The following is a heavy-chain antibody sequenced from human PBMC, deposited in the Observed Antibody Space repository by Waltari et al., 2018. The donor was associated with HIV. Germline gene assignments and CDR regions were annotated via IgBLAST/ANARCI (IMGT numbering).Heavy chain of an antibody. J-gene: IGHJ4*02. CDR1: GFTFSSFG. Sequence: EVQLLESGGGLVQPGGSLRLACAASGFTFSSFGMIWVRQAPGKGLEWVAAISGSGGSTYYADFVKGRFTISRDNSRTTLSLQMNSLRAEDTAVYYCAKDPFSSSWYLNYFDYWGQGTLVTVSS. D-gene: IGHD6-13*01. CDR2: ISGSGGST. CDR3: AKDPFSSSWYLNYFDY. V-gene: IGHV3-23*01.